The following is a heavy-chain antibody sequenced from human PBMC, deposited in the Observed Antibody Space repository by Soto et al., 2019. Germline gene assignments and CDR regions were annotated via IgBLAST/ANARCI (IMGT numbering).Heavy chain of an antibody. D-gene: IGHD6-13*01. CDR2: IKSKTDGGTT. CDR3: TTDTGSSWYPADY. CDR1: GFTFSNAW. Sequence: GGSLRLSCAASGFTFSNAWMSWVRQAPGKGLEWVGRIKSKTDGGTTDYAAPVKGRFTISRDDSKNTLYLQMNSLKTEDTAVYYCTTDTGSSWYPADYWGQGTLVTVSS. J-gene: IGHJ4*02. V-gene: IGHV3-15*01.